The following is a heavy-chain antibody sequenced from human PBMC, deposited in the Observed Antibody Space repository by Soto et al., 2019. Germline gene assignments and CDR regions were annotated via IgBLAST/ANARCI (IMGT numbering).Heavy chain of an antibody. D-gene: IGHD6-13*01. Sequence: QVQLQQWGAGLLKPSETLSLTCAVNGGSFTGYYGAWIRQSPGKGLEWIGEISHSGRTNYNPSLKSRVTISVDTSKNQFSLKVCSVTAADTGMYYCARNGGSTWYYFDSWGQGTVVTVSS. CDR2: ISHSGRT. J-gene: IGHJ4*02. CDR3: ARNGGSTWYYFDS. CDR1: GGSFTGYY. V-gene: IGHV4-34*01.